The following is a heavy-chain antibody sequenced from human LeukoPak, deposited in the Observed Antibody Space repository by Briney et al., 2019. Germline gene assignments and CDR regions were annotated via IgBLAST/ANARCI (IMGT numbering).Heavy chain of an antibody. CDR1: GGSISSSSYY. V-gene: IGHV4-39*01. CDR3: ARHLRGYVREFDP. CDR2: IYYSGST. D-gene: IGHD6-25*01. Sequence: SETLSLTCTVSGGSISSSSYYWGWIRQPPGKGLEWIGSIYYSGSTYYNPSLKSRVTISVDTSKNQFSLKLSSVTAADTAVYYCARHLRGYVREFDPWGQGTLVTVSS. J-gene: IGHJ5*02.